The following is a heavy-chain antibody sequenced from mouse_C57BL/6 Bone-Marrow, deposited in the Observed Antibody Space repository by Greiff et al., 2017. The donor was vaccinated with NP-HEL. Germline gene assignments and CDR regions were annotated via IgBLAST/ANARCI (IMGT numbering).Heavy chain of an antibody. J-gene: IGHJ1*03. CDR3: AKEQGYWYFDV. CDR2: IYPSDSET. V-gene: IGHV1-61*01. CDR1: GYTFTSYW. Sequence: QVQLQQPGAELVRPGSSVKLSCKASGYTFTSYWMDWVKQRPGQGLEWIGNIYPSDSETHYNQKFKDKATLTVDKSSSTAYMQLSSLTSEDSAVYYCAKEQGYWYFDVWGTGTTVTVSS.